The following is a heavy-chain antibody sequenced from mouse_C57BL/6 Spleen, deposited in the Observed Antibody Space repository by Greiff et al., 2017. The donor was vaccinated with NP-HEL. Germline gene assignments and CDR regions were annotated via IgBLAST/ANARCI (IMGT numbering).Heavy chain of an antibody. D-gene: IGHD1-1*01. J-gene: IGHJ1*03. Sequence: VQLQQSGAELVKPGASVKLSCTASGFNIKDYYMHWVKQRTEQGLEWIGRIDPEDGETKSAPKCQGKATITADTSSNTAYLQLSSLTSEDTAVYYCASDYYGSRFRYFDVWGTGTTVTVSS. CDR1: GFNIKDYY. V-gene: IGHV14-2*01. CDR3: ASDYYGSRFRYFDV. CDR2: IDPEDGET.